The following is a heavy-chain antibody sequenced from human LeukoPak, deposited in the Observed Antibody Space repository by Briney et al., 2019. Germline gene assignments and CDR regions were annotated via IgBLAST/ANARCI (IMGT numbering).Heavy chain of an antibody. V-gene: IGHV3-23*01. CDR1: GFTFNSYA. CDR3: GKTTVGYSSGRYPGWPVDY. D-gene: IGHD2-15*01. J-gene: IGHJ4*02. CDR2: IFGSGGSA. Sequence: PGGSLRLSCVASGFTFNSYAMYWVRQAPGKGLEWISGIFGSGGSAHYADSVKGRFTISRDNSKNTVYLQLDSLRAEDTAVYYCGKTTVGYSSGRYPGWPVDYWGQGALVTVSP.